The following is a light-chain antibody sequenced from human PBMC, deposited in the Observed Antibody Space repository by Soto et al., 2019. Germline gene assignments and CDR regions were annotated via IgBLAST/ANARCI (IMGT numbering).Light chain of an antibody. Sequence: EILMTQSPATLSVSPGERATLSCRASQSVSRKLAWYQQKPGQAPRLIIYGASTSATGIPARFSGSVSGTEFTLTVNSLQYEDFAVYYCQQYNNWHPITCGQGTRLEIK. V-gene: IGKV3-15*01. CDR3: QQYNNWHPIT. J-gene: IGKJ5*01. CDR1: QSVSRK. CDR2: GAS.